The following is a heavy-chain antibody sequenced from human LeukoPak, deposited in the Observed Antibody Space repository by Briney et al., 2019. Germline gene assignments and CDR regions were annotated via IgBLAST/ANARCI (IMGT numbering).Heavy chain of an antibody. CDR3: AGNYCSGGSCYAGAFDI. CDR1: GGTFSSYA. CDR2: IIPIFGTA. D-gene: IGHD2-15*01. Sequence: SVKVSCKASGGTFSSYAISWVRQAPGQGLEWMGRIIPIFGTANYAQKFQGRVTITTDESTSTAYMELSSLRSEDTAVYYCAGNYCSGGSCYAGAFDIWGQGTMVTVSS. V-gene: IGHV1-69*05. J-gene: IGHJ3*02.